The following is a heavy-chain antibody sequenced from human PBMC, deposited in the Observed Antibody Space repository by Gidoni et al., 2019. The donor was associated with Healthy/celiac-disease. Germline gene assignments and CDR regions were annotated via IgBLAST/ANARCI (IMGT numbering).Heavy chain of an antibody. CDR2: IYSGGST. V-gene: IGHV3-66*02. D-gene: IGHD2-2*01. J-gene: IGHJ4*02. Sequence: EVQLVESGGGLVQPGGSLRLSCAASGFTVSSNYMSWVRQAPGQGLECVSVIYSGGSTFYADSVKGRFTISRDNSKNTLYLQMNSLRAEDTAVYYCARVAPMRDLDYWGQGTLVTVSS. CDR3: ARVAPMRDLDY. CDR1: GFTVSSNY.